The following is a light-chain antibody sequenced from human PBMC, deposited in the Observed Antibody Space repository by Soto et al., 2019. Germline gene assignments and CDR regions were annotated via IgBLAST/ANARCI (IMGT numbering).Light chain of an antibody. Sequence: EIVLTQSPGTLSLSPGDRATLSCRASQSVSSYLAWYQQKPGQAPRLLIYGASSRATGIPDRFSGSGSGTDFTLTIRRLEPEDFAVYYCQQYGSSPPWTFGQGTKVDIK. V-gene: IGKV3-20*01. CDR3: QQYGSSPPWT. CDR2: GAS. J-gene: IGKJ1*01. CDR1: QSVSSY.